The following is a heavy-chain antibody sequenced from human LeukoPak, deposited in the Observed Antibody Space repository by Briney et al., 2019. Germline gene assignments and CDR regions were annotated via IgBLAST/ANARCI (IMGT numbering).Heavy chain of an antibody. Sequence: PGGSLRLSCAASGFTFSSYGMHWVRQAPGKGLEWVSSISSSSSYIYYADSVKGRFTISRDNAKNSLYLQMNSLRADDTAVYYCAIGRGIYGDYDYWAQGTLVTVSS. V-gene: IGHV3-21*01. CDR3: AIGRGIYGDYDY. J-gene: IGHJ4*02. CDR2: ISSSSSYI. D-gene: IGHD4-17*01. CDR1: GFTFSSYG.